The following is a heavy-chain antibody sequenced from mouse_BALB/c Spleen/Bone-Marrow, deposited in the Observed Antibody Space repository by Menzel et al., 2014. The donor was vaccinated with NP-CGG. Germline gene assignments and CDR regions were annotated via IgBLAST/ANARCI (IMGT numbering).Heavy chain of an antibody. D-gene: IGHD3-1*01. J-gene: IGHJ2*01. Sequence: VQLPQSGAELVKPGASVKLSCKASGYTFTSYWMHWVKQRPGQGLEWIGEINPSNGRTNYNEKFKTKATLTSDKSSSTAYMELSSLTSEDSAVYYCTRGATPDYWGQGTTLTVSS. CDR1: GYTFTSYW. CDR3: TRGATPDY. CDR2: INPSNGRT. V-gene: IGHV1S81*02.